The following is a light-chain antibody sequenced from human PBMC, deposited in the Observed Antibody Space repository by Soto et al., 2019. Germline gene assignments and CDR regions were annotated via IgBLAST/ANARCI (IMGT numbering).Light chain of an antibody. CDR2: DAS. Sequence: DIQMTQSPSTLSGSVGDRVTLTCRASQSISSWLAWYQQKPGKDPKLLIYDASSLESGVPSRFSGSGSGTEFTLTINSLQPEDFATYYCQQYKSYWTVGQGTKVDIK. CDR3: QQYKSYWT. V-gene: IGKV1-5*01. CDR1: QSISSW. J-gene: IGKJ1*01.